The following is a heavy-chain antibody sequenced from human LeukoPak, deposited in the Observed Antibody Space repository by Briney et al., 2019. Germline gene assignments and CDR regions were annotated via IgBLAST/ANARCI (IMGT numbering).Heavy chain of an antibody. CDR3: ATRIHYDILTGYTTLFDY. V-gene: IGHV3-53*01. D-gene: IGHD3-9*01. Sequence: GGSLRLSCAASGFTFSSYSMNWVRQAPGKGLEWVSVIYSGGSTYYADSVKGRSTISRDNSKNTLYLQMNSLRAEDTAVYYCATRIHYDILTGYTTLFDYWGQGTLVTVSS. J-gene: IGHJ4*02. CDR2: IYSGGST. CDR1: GFTFSSYS.